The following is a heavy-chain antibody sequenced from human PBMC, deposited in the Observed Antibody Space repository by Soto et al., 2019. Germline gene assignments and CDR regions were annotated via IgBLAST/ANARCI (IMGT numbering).Heavy chain of an antibody. Sequence: QVQLVQSGAEVKNPGSSVIVTCKASGGTFSSYAISWVRQAPGQGLEWMGGFIPMFNRPHSARKFQGRVTITADESTSTAYMDLSSLRSEDTAVYYCARGQFHHVSNYYYAMDVWGQGTTVTVSS. J-gene: IGHJ6*02. CDR1: GGTFSSYA. V-gene: IGHV1-69*01. CDR3: ARGQFHHVSNYYYAMDV. CDR2: FIPMFNRP.